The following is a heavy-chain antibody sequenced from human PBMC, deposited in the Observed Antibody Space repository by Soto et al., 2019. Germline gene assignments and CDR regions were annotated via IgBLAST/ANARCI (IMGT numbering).Heavy chain of an antibody. CDR2: ISYTESDK. V-gene: IGHV3-30-3*01. J-gene: IGHJ4*02. Sequence: PGGSLILSCAAAGFTFSNYAMHWVRQAPGEGLEWVAVISYTESDKRYADSVKGRFTISRDNSKNTLYLQMNSLRAEDTAVYYCATGPEYYYGSGSPDYWGQGTLVTVSS. CDR3: ATGPEYYYGSGSPDY. CDR1: GFTFSNYA. D-gene: IGHD3-10*01.